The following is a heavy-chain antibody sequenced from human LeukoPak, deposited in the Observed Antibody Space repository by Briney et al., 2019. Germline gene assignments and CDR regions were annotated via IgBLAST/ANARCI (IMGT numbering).Heavy chain of an antibody. J-gene: IGHJ4*02. CDR3: ARAAVATFYDQLVY. CDR1: GGTFSSYA. CDR2: IIPIFGTA. Sequence: ASVKVSCKAPGGTFSSYAISWVRQAPGQGLEWMGGIIPIFGTANYAQKFQGRVTIPADESTSTAYMELSSLRSEDTAVYYCARAAVATFYDQLVYWGQGTLVTVSS. V-gene: IGHV1-69*13. D-gene: IGHD5-12*01.